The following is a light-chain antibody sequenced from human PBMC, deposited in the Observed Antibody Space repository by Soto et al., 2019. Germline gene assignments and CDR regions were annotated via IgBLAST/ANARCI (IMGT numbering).Light chain of an antibody. CDR3: QQYDSYPLT. CDR1: QSISSW. CDR2: KAS. V-gene: IGKV1-5*03. J-gene: IGKJ4*01. Sequence: DIQMTQSPSTLSASVGDRVTITCRASQSISSWLAWYQQKPGKAPNLLIYKASSLESGVPSRFSGSGSGTEFTLTVSRLQPDDFATYYCQQYDSYPLTFGGGTQVEIK.